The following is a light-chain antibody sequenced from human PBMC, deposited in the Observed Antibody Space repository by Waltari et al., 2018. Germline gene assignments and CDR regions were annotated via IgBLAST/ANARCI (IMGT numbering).Light chain of an antibody. J-gene: IGKJ1*01. CDR2: WAS. CDR3: QQYYSTLW. V-gene: IGKV4-1*01. Sequence: DIVMTQSPDSLAVSLGERATINGKSSQSVLYSSNNKNYLAWYQQKPGQPPKLLIYWASTRESGVPDRFSGSGSGTDFTLTISSLQAEDVAVYYCQQYYSTLWFGQGTKVEIK. CDR1: QSVLYSSNNKNY.